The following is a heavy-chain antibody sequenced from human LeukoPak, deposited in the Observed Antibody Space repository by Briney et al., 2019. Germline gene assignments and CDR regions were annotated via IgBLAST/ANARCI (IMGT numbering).Heavy chain of an antibody. D-gene: IGHD2-15*01. CDR3: ASGPPPSPVVVAVGAYFDY. Sequence: PSETLSLTFTVYGGSFSGYYWSWIRQPPGKGLEWIGEINHSGSTTYNPSLTRRVTISVATPKTQSSLKLSSVAAAETAVYSCASGPPPSPVVVAVGAYFDYWGQGNLVTVSS. J-gene: IGHJ4*02. CDR2: INHSGST. V-gene: IGHV4-34*01. CDR1: GGSFSGYY.